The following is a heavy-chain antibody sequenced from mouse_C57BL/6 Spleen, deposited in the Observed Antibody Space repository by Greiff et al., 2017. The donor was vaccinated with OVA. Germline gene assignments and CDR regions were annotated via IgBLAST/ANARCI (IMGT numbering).Heavy chain of an antibody. Sequence: EVHLVESGGGLVQPGGSLSLSCAASGFTFTDYYMSWVRQPPGKALEWLGFIRNKANGYTTEYSASVKGRFTISRDNSQSILYLQMNALRAEDSATYYCARSFYYGSLFDYWGQGTTLTVSS. J-gene: IGHJ2*01. CDR3: ARSFYYGSLFDY. CDR1: GFTFTDYY. CDR2: IRNKANGYTT. D-gene: IGHD1-1*01. V-gene: IGHV7-3*01.